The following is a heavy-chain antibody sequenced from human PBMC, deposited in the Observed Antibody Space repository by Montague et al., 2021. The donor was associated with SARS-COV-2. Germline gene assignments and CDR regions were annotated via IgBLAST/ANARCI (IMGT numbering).Heavy chain of an antibody. CDR2: TCYRSMWKS. CDR1: GDSVSSNSAT. Sequence: CAISGDSVSSNSATWNWTRQSPSRGLEWLGRTCYRSMWKSDYARSVKSRIAINPDTSKNQFSLQLSSVTPEDTALYYCVRGIEAAGSYDYWGQGTLVTVSS. D-gene: IGHD6-13*01. J-gene: IGHJ4*02. V-gene: IGHV6-1*01. CDR3: VRGIEAAGSYDY.